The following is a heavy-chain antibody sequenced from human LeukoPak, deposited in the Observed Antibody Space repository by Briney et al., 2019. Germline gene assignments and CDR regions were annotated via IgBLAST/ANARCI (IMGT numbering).Heavy chain of an antibody. CDR3: ARDTEWPLNWFDP. J-gene: IGHJ5*02. Sequence: ASVKVSCKASGYTFTGYYMHWVRQAPGQGLEWMGWMNPNSGGTNYAQKFQGRVTMTRDTSISTAYMELSRLRSDDTAVYYCARDTEWPLNWFDPWGQGTLVTVSS. CDR2: MNPNSGGT. D-gene: IGHD3-3*01. CDR1: GYTFTGYY. V-gene: IGHV1-2*02.